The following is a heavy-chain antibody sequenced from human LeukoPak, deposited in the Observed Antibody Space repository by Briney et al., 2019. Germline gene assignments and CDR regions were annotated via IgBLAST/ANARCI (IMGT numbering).Heavy chain of an antibody. V-gene: IGHV3-23*01. J-gene: IGHJ3*02. CDR2: ISGSGGST. CDR3: ATYYYDSSGYRIDAFDI. CDR1: GFTFSSYA. D-gene: IGHD3-22*01. Sequence: GGSLRLSCAASGFTFSSYAMSWVRQAPGKGLEWVSAISGSGGSTYYADSVKGRFTISRDNSKNTLYLQMNSLRAEDTAVCYCATYYYDSSGYRIDAFDIWGQGTMVTVSS.